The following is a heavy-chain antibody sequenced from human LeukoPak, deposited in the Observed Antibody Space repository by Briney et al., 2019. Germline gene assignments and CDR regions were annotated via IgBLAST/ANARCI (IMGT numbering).Heavy chain of an antibody. V-gene: IGHV3-53*01. D-gene: IGHD3-10*01. Sequence: PGGSLRLSCTVSGFTVTSNSMSWVRQAPGKGLEWVSFIYSGSTHYSDSVKGRFTISRDNSKNTLYLQMNSLRAEDTAVYYCARVRVRGVIGHPLDYWGQGTLVTVSS. J-gene: IGHJ4*02. CDR3: ARVRVRGVIGHPLDY. CDR2: IYSGST. CDR1: GFTVTSNS.